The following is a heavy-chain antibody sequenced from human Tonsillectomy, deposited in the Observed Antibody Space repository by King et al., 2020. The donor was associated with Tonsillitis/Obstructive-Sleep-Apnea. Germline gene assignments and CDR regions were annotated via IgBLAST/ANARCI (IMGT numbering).Heavy chain of an antibody. D-gene: IGHD6-6*01. CDR3: AHGTSIAARWFDP. CDR1: GFSLSTSGVG. V-gene: IGHV2-5*02. Sequence: ITLKESGPTLVKPTQTLTLTWTFSGFSLSTSGVGVGWIRQPPGKALEWIALIYWDDDKLHSPPLKSRTTITKDTPKKQVVLTMTNMDPVETATYYCAHGTSIAARWFDPWGQGTLVTVSS. J-gene: IGHJ5*02. CDR2: IYWDDDK.